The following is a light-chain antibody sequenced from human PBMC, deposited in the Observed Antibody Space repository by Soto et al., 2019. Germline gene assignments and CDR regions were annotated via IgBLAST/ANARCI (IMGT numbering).Light chain of an antibody. CDR3: QQYGSSRT. Sequence: ELVLAHSPGTLSLSPGERATLSCRASQSVSSSYLAWYQQTPGQAPRLLIYGASSRATGIPDRFSGSGSGTDFTLNISRLEPEDIAVNYCQQYGSSRTFGQGTKVDIK. V-gene: IGKV3-20*01. J-gene: IGKJ1*01. CDR1: QSVSSSY. CDR2: GAS.